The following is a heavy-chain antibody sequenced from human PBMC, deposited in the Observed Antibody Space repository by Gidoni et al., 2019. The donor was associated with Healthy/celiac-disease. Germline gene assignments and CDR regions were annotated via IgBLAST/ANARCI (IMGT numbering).Heavy chain of an antibody. CDR3: ARDAIVVVPAAYYYYYGMDV. V-gene: IGHV1-2*04. CDR1: GSTFTGYY. CDR2: INPNSGGT. Sequence: QVQLVQSGAEVKKPGASVKVSCKASGSTFTGYYMPWVRQAPGQGLEWMGWINPNSGGTNYAQKFQGWVTMTRDTSISTAYMELSRLRSDDTAVYYCARDAIVVVPAAYYYYYGMDVWGQGTTVTVSS. J-gene: IGHJ6*02. D-gene: IGHD2-2*01.